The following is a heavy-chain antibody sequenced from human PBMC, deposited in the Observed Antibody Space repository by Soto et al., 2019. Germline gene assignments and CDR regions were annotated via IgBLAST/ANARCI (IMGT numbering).Heavy chain of an antibody. D-gene: IGHD3-10*01. CDR2: IYHSGST. J-gene: IGHJ3*02. CDR1: GGYISSGGYS. CDR3: ARAHGSGWGAFDI. V-gene: IGHV4-30-2*01. Sequence: QLQLQESGSGVVKPSQTLSLTCAVSGGYISSGGYSWSWIRQPPGKGLEWIGYIYHSGSTYYNPSLKSRVTISVDRSKNQFSLKLSSVTAADTVVYYCARAHGSGWGAFDIWGQGTMVTVSS.